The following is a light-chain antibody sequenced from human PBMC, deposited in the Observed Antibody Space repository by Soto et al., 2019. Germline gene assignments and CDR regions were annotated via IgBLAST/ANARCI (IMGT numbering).Light chain of an antibody. CDR3: QQYDTYEAT. V-gene: IGKV1-5*03. CDR2: KAS. J-gene: IGKJ1*01. CDR1: QSISSW. Sequence: DIQMTQSPSTLSASVGDRVTITCRASQSISSWLAWYQQKPGKAPKLLIYKASSLKSGVPSRFSGSGSGTEFTLTISSLQPDDFATYYCQQYDTYEATFGQGTKVEIK.